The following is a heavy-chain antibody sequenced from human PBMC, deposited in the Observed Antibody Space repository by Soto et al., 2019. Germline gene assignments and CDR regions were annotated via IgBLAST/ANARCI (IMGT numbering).Heavy chain of an antibody. Sequence: ASVKVSCKASGYTFTSYAMHWVRQAPGQRLEWMGWINAGNGNTKYLQKFQGRISITSDTSASTAYMGLSSLRSEDTAVYYCARDRSPKSGWYWFDPWGQGTLVTVSS. D-gene: IGHD2-15*01. CDR3: ARDRSPKSGWYWFDP. CDR2: INAGNGNT. CDR1: GYTFTSYA. J-gene: IGHJ5*02. V-gene: IGHV1-3*01.